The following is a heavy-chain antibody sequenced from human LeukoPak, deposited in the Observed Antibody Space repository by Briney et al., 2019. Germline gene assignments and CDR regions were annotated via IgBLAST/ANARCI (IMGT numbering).Heavy chain of an antibody. V-gene: IGHV4-31*03. D-gene: IGHD4-23*01. CDR2: IYYSGST. Sequence: SQTLSLTCTVSGGSISSGGYYWSWIRQHPGKGLEWIGYIYYSGSTYYNPSLKSRVTISVDTSKNQFSLKPSSVTAADTAVYYCARVPVLYGGKTVQDYWGQGTLVTVSS. CDR3: ARVPVLYGGKTVQDY. CDR1: GGSISSGGYY. J-gene: IGHJ4*02.